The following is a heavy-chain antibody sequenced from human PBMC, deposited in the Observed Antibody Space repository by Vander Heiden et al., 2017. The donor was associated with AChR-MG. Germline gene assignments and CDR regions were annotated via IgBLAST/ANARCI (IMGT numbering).Heavy chain of an antibody. V-gene: IGHV3-23*01. CDR2: ISGSGAST. CDR1: GFTFSRNA. J-gene: IGHJ6*02. CDR3: AKDRPENGMDV. Sequence: EVQLLESGGGLVQPGGSLRLSCAASGFTFSRNAMSWVGQAPGKGLEWVSAISGSGASTYYADSVKGRFTISRDNSKNTLYLQMTSLRAEDTAVYYCAKDRPENGMDVWGQGTTVTVSS.